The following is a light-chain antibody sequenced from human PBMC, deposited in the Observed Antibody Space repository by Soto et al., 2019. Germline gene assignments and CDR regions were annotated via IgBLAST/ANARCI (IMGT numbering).Light chain of an antibody. Sequence: EIVLSQSPATLSLTPGERATLSCRASQSVSRYLAWYQQQPGQAPRLLMSGTSNRATGTPDRFSGSGSGTDFTLTISRLEPEDFAVYYCQQSATFGPGTKVDI. CDR3: QQSAT. J-gene: IGKJ3*01. CDR2: GTS. V-gene: IGKV3-20*01. CDR1: QSVSRY.